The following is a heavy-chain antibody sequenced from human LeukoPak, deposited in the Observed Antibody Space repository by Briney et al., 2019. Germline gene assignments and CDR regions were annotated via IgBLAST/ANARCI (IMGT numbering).Heavy chain of an antibody. J-gene: IGHJ5*02. D-gene: IGHD3-10*01. CDR3: AKDSRFGELFPNWFDP. Sequence: PGGSLRLSCAASGFTFSSYGMHWVRQAPGRGLEWVAVIWYDGSNKYYADSVKGRFTISRDNSKNTLYLQMNSLRAEDTAVYYCAKDSRFGELFPNWFDPWGQGTLVTVSS. V-gene: IGHV3-30*02. CDR2: IWYDGSNK. CDR1: GFTFSSYG.